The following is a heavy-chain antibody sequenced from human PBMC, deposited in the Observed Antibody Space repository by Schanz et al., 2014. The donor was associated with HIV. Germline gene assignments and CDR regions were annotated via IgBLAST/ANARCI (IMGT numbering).Heavy chain of an antibody. Sequence: QVRLVQSEAEVRKPGSSVMVSCKTSGGTFTNYAISWVRQAPGQGLQWMGGIIPFFGTANYAQTLQGRLTITADESTGTAYMDLTSLRYEDTALYYCAASMYNGSYGTHYYFDLWGRGTLVTVSS. V-gene: IGHV1-69*01. D-gene: IGHD1-26*01. CDR3: AASMYNGSYGTHYYFDL. CDR2: IIPFFGTA. J-gene: IGHJ2*01. CDR1: GGTFTNYA.